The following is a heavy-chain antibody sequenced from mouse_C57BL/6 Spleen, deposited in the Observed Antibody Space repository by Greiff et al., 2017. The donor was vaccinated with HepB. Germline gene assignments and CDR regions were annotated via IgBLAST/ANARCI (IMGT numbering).Heavy chain of an antibody. Sequence: VQLQQSGPELVKPGASVKIPCKASGYTFTDYNMDWVKQSHGKSLEWIGDINPNNGGTIYNQKFKGKATVTVDKSYSTAYMELRSLTSEDAAVYYCARSYGNYSFYAMDYWGQGTSVTVSS. CDR2: INPNNGGT. CDR3: ARSYGNYSFYAMDY. D-gene: IGHD2-1*01. J-gene: IGHJ4*01. V-gene: IGHV1-18*01. CDR1: GYTFTDYN.